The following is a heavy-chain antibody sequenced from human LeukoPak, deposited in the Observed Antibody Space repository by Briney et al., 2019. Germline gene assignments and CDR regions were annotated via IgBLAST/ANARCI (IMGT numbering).Heavy chain of an antibody. V-gene: IGHV3-30-3*02. CDR3: AEERDRDGYFRY. CDR2: ISYDGSSK. CDR1: GFTFSNSA. Sequence: GGSLRLSCAASGFTFSNSAMHWVRQAPGKGLELLTFISYDGSSKYYADAAKGRFTISRDNSKNTLYLEMSSLGLQDTAVYYCAEERDRDGYFRYWGQGTLVTVSS. J-gene: IGHJ4*02. D-gene: IGHD2-8*01.